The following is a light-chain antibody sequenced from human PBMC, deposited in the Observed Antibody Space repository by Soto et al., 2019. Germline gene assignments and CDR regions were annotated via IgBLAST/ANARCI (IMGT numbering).Light chain of an antibody. Sequence: EIVLTQSPGTLSLSPGERATLSCRAIRTVNDRSLAWYQQKPGQAPRLLIHGVSTRATGIPDRFSGSGSGTGFILTIRRLEPEDFAVYYCQQYDTSPPTFGQGTKVDIK. CDR1: RTVNDRS. CDR2: GVS. V-gene: IGKV3-20*01. CDR3: QQYDTSPPT. J-gene: IGKJ1*01.